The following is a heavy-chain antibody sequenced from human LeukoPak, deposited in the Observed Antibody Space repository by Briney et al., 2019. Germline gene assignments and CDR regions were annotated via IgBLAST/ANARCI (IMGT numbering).Heavy chain of an antibody. CDR3: AKGSGYAFWSGNTNFDY. D-gene: IGHD3-3*01. CDR1: GFTFSNYG. V-gene: IGHV3-30*18. CDR2: ISYDGSNT. J-gene: IGHJ4*02. Sequence: GGSLRLSCAASGFTFSNYGMHWVRQAPGKGLEWVAVISYDGSNTYYADSVKGRFTISRDNSKNTLYLQMNSLRAEDTAVYYCAKGSGYAFWSGNTNFDYWGQGTLVTVSS.